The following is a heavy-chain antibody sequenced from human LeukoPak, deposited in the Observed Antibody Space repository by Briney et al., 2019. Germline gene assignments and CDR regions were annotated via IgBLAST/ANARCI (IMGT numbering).Heavy chain of an antibody. J-gene: IGHJ6*03. CDR1: GDSVSSNSAA. D-gene: IGHD6-19*01. CDR2: TYYRSKWYN. V-gene: IGHV6-1*01. Sequence: SQTLSLTCAISGDSVSSNSAAWNWIRQSPSRGLEWLGRTYYRSKWYNDYAVSVKSRITINPDTSKNQFSLQLNSVTPEDTAVYYCARDFGYSSGWYMDYYYYMDVWGKGTTVTISS. CDR3: ARDFGYSSGWYMDYYYYMDV.